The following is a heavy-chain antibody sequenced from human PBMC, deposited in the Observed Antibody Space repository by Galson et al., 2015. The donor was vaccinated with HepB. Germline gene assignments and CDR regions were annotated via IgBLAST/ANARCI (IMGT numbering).Heavy chain of an antibody. Sequence: ETLSLTCTVSGGSINNYYWSWIRQPPGKGLEWIGYISDSGRTDYNPSLNSRVTISVDTSKNQFSLNLSSVTATDTAVYYCARHETSGGNRYGQAPFFQHWGQGTLVTVSS. V-gene: IGHV4-59*08. CDR1: GGSINNYY. J-gene: IGHJ1*01. CDR3: ARHETSGGNRYGQAPFFQH. D-gene: IGHD5-18*01. CDR2: ISDSGRT.